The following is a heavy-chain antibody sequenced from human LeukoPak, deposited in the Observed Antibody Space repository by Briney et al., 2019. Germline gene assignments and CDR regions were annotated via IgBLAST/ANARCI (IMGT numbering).Heavy chain of an antibody. Sequence: GSLRLSRAASGFTFSSYAMSWVRQAPGKELEWVSGISGSGDNTYYADSVKGRFTISKDNSKNTLYVQVNSLRTEDTAAYYCAKGSYYDSSGSFYFDYWGQGTLVTVSS. J-gene: IGHJ4*02. CDR2: ISGSGDNT. CDR3: AKGSYYDSSGSFYFDY. V-gene: IGHV3-23*01. CDR1: GFTFSSYA. D-gene: IGHD3-22*01.